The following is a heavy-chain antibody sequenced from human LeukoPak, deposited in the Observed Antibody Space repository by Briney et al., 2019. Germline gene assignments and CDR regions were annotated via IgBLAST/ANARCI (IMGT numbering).Heavy chain of an antibody. D-gene: IGHD3-10*01. V-gene: IGHV4-59*12. CDR3: ARGTGSRVWELNWFDP. J-gene: IGHJ5*02. Sequence: SETLSLTCSVSGGSISRYYWSWIRQPPGKGLEWIGYIYYSGNTNYNPSLKSRVITSVDTSKNQFSLKLSSVTAADTAVYYCARGTGSRVWELNWFDPWGQGTLVTVSS. CDR2: IYYSGNT. CDR1: GGSISRYY.